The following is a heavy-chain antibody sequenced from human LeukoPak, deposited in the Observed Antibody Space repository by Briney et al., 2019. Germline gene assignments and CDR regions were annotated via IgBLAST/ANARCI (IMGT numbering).Heavy chain of an antibody. CDR1: GFTFSSYW. CDR3: AKARRYGSGGIQH. D-gene: IGHD3-10*01. J-gene: IGHJ1*01. Sequence: PGGSLRLSCAASGFTFSSYWMSWVRQAPGKGLEWVANIKQDGSEKYYVDSVKGRFTISRDNAKNSLYLQMNSLRAEDTALYYCAKARRYGSGGIQHWGQGTLVTVSS. CDR2: IKQDGSEK. V-gene: IGHV3-7*03.